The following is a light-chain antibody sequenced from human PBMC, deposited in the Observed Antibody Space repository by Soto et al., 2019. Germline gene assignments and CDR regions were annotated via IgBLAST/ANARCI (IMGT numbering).Light chain of an antibody. CDR1: SSNIGAGYD. J-gene: IGLJ1*01. Sequence: QSVLTQPPSVSGAPGQRVTISCTGSSSNIGAGYDVHWYQRLPGTAPKVLIYNNNNRPSGVPDRFSGSKSGTSASLAITGLQAEDEADYYCPSSDSSLSGSYVFGTGTKLTVL. V-gene: IGLV1-40*01. CDR2: NNN. CDR3: PSSDSSLSGSYV.